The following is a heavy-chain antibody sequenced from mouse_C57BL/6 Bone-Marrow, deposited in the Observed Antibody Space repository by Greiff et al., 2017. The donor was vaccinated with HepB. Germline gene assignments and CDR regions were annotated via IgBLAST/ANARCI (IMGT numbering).Heavy chain of an antibody. Sequence: VQLKESGGGLVQPGGSLKLSCAASGFTFSDYGMAWVRQAPRKGPEWVAFISNLAYSIYYADTVTGRFTISRENAKNTLYLEMSSLRSEDTAKYYCERWNTVVKAMDYWGQGTSVTVSS. CDR2: ISNLAYSI. D-gene: IGHD1-1*01. CDR1: GFTFSDYG. V-gene: IGHV5-15*01. J-gene: IGHJ4*01. CDR3: ERWNTVVKAMDY.